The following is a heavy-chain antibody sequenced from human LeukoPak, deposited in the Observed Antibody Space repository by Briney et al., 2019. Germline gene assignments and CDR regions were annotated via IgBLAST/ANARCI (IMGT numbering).Heavy chain of an antibody. D-gene: IGHD2-21*02. J-gene: IGHJ4*02. CDR3: ARANCGGDCPIDH. CDR1: GFTVSSNY. V-gene: IGHV3-53*01. CDR2: IYSGGST. Sequence: GGSLRLSCAASGFTVSSNYMSWVRQAPGKGLEWVSVIYSGGSTYYADSVKGRFTISRDKSKNTLYLQMNSLRVEDTAVYYCARANCGGDCPIDHWGQGTLVTVSS.